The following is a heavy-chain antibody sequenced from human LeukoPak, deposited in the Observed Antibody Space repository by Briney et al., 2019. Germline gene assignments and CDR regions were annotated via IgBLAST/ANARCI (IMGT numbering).Heavy chain of an antibody. D-gene: IGHD2-8*01. CDR1: GYTCTSYA. V-gene: IGHV1-3*01. CDR3: ARPYCTNGVCYELEVGWFDP. Sequence: ASVKVSCKASGYTCTSYAMHWVRQAPGQRLEWMGWINAGNGNTKYSQKFQGRVTITRDTSASTAYMELSSLRSEDTAVYYCARPYCTNGVCYELEVGWFDPWGQGTLVTVSS. CDR2: INAGNGNT. J-gene: IGHJ5*02.